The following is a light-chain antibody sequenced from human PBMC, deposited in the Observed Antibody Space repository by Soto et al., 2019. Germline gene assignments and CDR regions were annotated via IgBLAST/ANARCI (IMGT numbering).Light chain of an antibody. CDR3: QQYYNPPQN. V-gene: IGKV4-1*01. J-gene: IGKJ1*01. CDR2: WAS. Sequence: DIVMTQSPDSLAVSLGERATINCKSSQSVLYSSNNKNYLAWYQQKPGQPPKLLIYWASTRESGVPDRFSGSRSGTDFTLTISSLQAEDVAFYYCQQYYNPPQNFGQGTKVEIK. CDR1: QSVLYSSNNKNY.